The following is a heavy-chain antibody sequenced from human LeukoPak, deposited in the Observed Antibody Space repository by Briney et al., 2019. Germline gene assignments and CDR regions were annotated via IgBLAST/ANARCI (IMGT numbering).Heavy chain of an antibody. CDR3: ARVSGSYSYYGMDV. V-gene: IGHV3-30*04. D-gene: IGHD1-26*01. J-gene: IGHJ6*02. Sequence: GGSLRLSCAASGFTFSSYATHWVRQAPGKGLEWVAVISYDGSNKYYADSVKGRFTISRDNSKNTLYLQMNSLRAEDTAVYYCARVSGSYSYYGMDVWGQGTTVTVSS. CDR1: GFTFSSYA. CDR2: ISYDGSNK.